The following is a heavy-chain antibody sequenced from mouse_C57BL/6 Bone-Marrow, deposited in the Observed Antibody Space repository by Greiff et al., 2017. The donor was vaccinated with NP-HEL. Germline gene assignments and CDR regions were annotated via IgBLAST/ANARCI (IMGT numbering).Heavy chain of an antibody. CDR2: INPSTGGT. CDR1: GYSFTGYY. D-gene: IGHD1-1*01. J-gene: IGHJ1*03. Sequence: VQLQQSGPELVKPGASVKISCKASGYSFTGYYMNWVKQSPEKSLEWIGEINPSTGGTTYNQKFKAKATLTVDKSSSTAYMQLKSLTSEDSAVYYCARGGTTAVATGGFDVWGTGTTVTVSS. CDR3: ARGGTTAVATGGFDV. V-gene: IGHV1-42*01.